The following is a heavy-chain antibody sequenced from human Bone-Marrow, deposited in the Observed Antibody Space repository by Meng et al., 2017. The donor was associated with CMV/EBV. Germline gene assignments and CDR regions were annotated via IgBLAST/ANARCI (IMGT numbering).Heavy chain of an antibody. CDR1: GFTFSTHW. V-gene: IGHV3-7*01. CDR2: IKEDGSDK. J-gene: IGHJ6*02. CDR3: ARESEAMDYYYYGMDV. D-gene: IGHD5-18*01. Sequence: GGSLRLSCAASGFTFSTHWMTWVRQAPGKGPEWVATIKEDGSDKYYVDSVKGRFTISRDNAKNSLYLQMNSLRVEDTAVYDCARESEAMDYYYYGMDVWGQGTTVTVSS.